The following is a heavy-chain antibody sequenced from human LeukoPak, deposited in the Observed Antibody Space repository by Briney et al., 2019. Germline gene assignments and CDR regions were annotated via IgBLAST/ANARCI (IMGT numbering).Heavy chain of an antibody. V-gene: IGHV4-59*01. J-gene: IGHJ3*02. CDR3: ARYCSSTSCQYRGAFDI. Sequence: SETLSLTCTVSGGSISSYYWSWIWQPPGKGLEWIGYIYYSGSTNYNPSLKSRVTISVDTSKNQFSLKLSSVTAADTAVYYCARYCSSTSCQYRGAFDIWGQGTMVTVSS. D-gene: IGHD2-2*01. CDR2: IYYSGST. CDR1: GGSISSYY.